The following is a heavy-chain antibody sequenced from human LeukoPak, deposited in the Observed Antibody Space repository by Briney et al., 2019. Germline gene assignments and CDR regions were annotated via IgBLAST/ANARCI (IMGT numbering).Heavy chain of an antibody. Sequence: PSQTLSLTCTVSGGSISSGGYYWSWIRQHPGKGLEWIGYIYYSGSTYYNPSLKSRVTISVDTSKNQFSLKLSSVTAADTAVYYCARELYYYDGSGYKYWYFDLWGRGTLVTVSS. CDR2: IYYSGST. CDR1: GGSISSGGYY. V-gene: IGHV4-31*03. CDR3: ARELYYYDGSGYKYWYFDL. D-gene: IGHD3-22*01. J-gene: IGHJ2*01.